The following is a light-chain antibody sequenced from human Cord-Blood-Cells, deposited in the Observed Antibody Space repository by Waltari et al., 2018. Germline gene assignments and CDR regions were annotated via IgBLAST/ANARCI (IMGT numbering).Light chain of an antibody. J-gene: IGLJ2*01. V-gene: IGLV2-14*01. Sequence: GQSITISCTGNSSDVGGYNYVSWYQQHPGKAPKLMIYEVSNRPSGVSNRFSGSNSGNTASLTISGLQAEDEADYYCSSYTSSSTPVVFGGGTKLTVL. CDR3: SSYTSSSTPVV. CDR1: SSDVGGYNY. CDR2: EVS.